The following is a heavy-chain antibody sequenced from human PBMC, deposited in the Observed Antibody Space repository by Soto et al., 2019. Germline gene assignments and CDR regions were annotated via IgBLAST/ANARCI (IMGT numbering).Heavy chain of an antibody. D-gene: IGHD4-17*01. Sequence: GGSLRLSCAASGFTFSSYSMNWVRQAPGKGLEWVSSISSSSSYIYYADSVKGRFTISRDNAKNSLYLQMNSLRAEDTAVYYCARENYGPYPHNWFDPWGQGTLVTVS. V-gene: IGHV3-21*03. CDR3: ARENYGPYPHNWFDP. J-gene: IGHJ5*02. CDR2: ISSSSSYI. CDR1: GFTFSSYS.